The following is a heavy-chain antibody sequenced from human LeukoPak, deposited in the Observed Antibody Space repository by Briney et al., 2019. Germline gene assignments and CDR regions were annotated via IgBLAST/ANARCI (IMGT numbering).Heavy chain of an antibody. J-gene: IGHJ4*02. V-gene: IGHV3-23*01. CDR2: ISGSGDNT. CDR1: GFTFSSFA. Sequence: PGGSLRLSCAASGFTFSSFAMNWVRQAPGKGLEWVSSISGSGDNTYYADSVKGRFTISRDNSKNTLYLQMNSLRAEDTAVYHCARDRVTTRGGGLDYWGQGTLVTVSS. CDR3: ARDRVTTRGGGLDY. D-gene: IGHD4-11*01.